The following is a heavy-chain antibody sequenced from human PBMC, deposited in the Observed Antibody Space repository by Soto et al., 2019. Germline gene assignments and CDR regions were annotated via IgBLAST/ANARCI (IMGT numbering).Heavy chain of an antibody. CDR2: ISGSGGST. V-gene: IGHV3-23*01. CDR1: GFTFSSYA. D-gene: IGHD2-2*01. CDR3: AKDSLVVPAAFTDY. J-gene: IGHJ4*02. Sequence: EVQLLESGGGLVQPGGSLRLSCAASGFTFSSYAMSWVRHAPGKGLEWVSAISGSGGSTYYADSVKGRFTISRDNSKNKLYLQKNSLRAEDTAVYYCAKDSLVVPAAFTDYWGQGPLVTVSS.